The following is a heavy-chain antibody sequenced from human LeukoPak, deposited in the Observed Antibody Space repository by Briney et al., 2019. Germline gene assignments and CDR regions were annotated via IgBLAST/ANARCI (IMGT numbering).Heavy chain of an antibody. CDR2: IYYSGST. CDR3: ARGKELLVPGY. CDR1: GGSISSSSYY. D-gene: IGHD3-10*01. J-gene: IGHJ4*02. V-gene: IGHV4-39*07. Sequence: SETLSLTCTVSGGSISSSSYYWGWIRQPPGKGLEWIGSIYYSGSTYYNPSLKSRVTISVDTSKNQFSLKLSSVTAADTAVYYCARGKELLVPGYWGQGTLVTVSS.